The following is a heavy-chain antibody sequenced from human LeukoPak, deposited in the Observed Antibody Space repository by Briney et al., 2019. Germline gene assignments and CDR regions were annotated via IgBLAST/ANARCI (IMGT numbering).Heavy chain of an antibody. CDR1: GFTFSSYS. Sequence: GGSLRLSCAASGFTFSSYSMNWVRQPPGKGLEWISYISGGSNTIYYADSVKGRFTISRDNAKNSLYLQMNSLRAEDTAVYYCATGVDYHSSWHEYFQHWGQGTLVTVSS. D-gene: IGHD6-13*01. CDR3: ATGVDYHSSWHEYFQH. J-gene: IGHJ1*01. CDR2: ISGGSNTI. V-gene: IGHV3-48*04.